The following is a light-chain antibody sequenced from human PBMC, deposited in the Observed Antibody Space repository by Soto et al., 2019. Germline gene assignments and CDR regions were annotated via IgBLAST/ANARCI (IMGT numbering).Light chain of an antibody. CDR3: ATWDDSLDGWV. V-gene: IGLV1-44*01. J-gene: IGLJ3*02. CDR2: SNY. CDR1: TSDIGSNA. Sequence: QSVLTQPPSASGTPGQRVTISCSGSTSDIGSNAVNWYQQVPGSAPKLLIYSNYKRPSGIPDRFSGPRSGTSASLAISGLLSEDEADYYCATWDDSLDGWVFGGGTKVTVL.